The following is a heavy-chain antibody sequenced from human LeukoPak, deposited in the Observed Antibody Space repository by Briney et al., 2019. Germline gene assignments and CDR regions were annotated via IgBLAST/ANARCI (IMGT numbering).Heavy chain of an antibody. Sequence: ASVKVSCKASGYTFTGFYMHWVRQAPGQGLEWMGWINPDSGGTNYAQKFQGRVTVTRDTSTSTVYMELSSLRSEDTAVYYCARDLSGPPLLALDYWGQGTLVTVSS. V-gene: IGHV1-2*02. CDR2: INPDSGGT. D-gene: IGHD5-12*01. CDR3: ARDLSGPPLLALDY. CDR1: GYTFTGFY. J-gene: IGHJ4*02.